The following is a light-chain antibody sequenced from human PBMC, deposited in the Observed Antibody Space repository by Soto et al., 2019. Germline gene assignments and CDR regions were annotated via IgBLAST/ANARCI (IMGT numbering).Light chain of an antibody. CDR3: QQFGSSRQT. J-gene: IGKJ2*01. CDR2: GAS. Sequence: EIVLTQSPGTLSLSPGERATLSCRASQNVRSDSLAWYQQKPGQAPRLLIYGASSRATGIPDRFSGSGSGTDFTLTISRLEPEDFAVYYCQQFGSSRQTFGQGTKLAIK. V-gene: IGKV3-20*01. CDR1: QNVRSDS.